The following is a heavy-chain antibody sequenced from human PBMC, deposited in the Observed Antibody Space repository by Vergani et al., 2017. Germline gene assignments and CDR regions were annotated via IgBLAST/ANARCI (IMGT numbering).Heavy chain of an antibody. CDR1: GYTFTGYY. CDR2: INPNSGGT. D-gene: IGHD3-10*01. J-gene: IGHJ4*02. V-gene: IGHV1-2*02. Sequence: QVQLVQSGAEVKKPGASVKVSCKASGYTFTGYYMHWVRQAPGQGLEWMGWINPNSGGTNYAQKFQGRVTMTRDTSISTAYLQWSSLKASDTAMYYCARHGVWFGENYRDYWGQGTLVTVSS. CDR3: ARHGVWFGENYRDY.